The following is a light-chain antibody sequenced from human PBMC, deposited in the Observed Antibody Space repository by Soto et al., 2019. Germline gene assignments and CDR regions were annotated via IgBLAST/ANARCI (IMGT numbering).Light chain of an antibody. CDR1: SSDVGNYNY. V-gene: IGLV2-8*01. CDR2: EIN. J-gene: IGLJ2*01. CDR3: SAYAGSNDLVV. Sequence: QSALTQPPSASGSPGQSVTISCTGTSSDVGNYNYVSWYRQHPGKAPKLVIYEINKRPSGVPDRFSGAKSGNTASLTVSGRQAEDEADYFCSAYAGSNDLVVFGGGTKVTVL.